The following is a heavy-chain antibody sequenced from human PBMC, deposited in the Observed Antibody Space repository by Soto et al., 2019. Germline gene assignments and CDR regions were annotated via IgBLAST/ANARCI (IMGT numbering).Heavy chain of an antibody. CDR3: ARDSVAGGYYYYYGLDV. Sequence: EVQLVETGGGLIQPGGSLKLSCAASGFTVSRNYMSWVRQAPGKGLEWVSIVYTTGSTYYADFVKGRFTISRDNSKNTLYLEMNSLRAEDTAVYYFARDSVAGGYYYYYGLDVWGQGTTVTVSS. CDR1: GFTVSRNY. CDR2: VYTTGST. D-gene: IGHD2-15*01. V-gene: IGHV3-53*02. J-gene: IGHJ6*02.